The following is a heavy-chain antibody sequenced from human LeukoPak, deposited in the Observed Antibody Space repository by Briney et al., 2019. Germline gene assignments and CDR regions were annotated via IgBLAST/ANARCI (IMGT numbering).Heavy chain of an antibody. Sequence: GGSLRLSCAASGFTFSSYEMNWVRQAPGKGLEWVSYISSSGSTIYYADSVKGRFTISRDNAKNSLYLQMNSLRAEDTAVYYCARDPTVVREGYYFDYWGQGTLVTVSS. CDR2: ISSSGSTI. V-gene: IGHV3-48*03. J-gene: IGHJ4*02. CDR1: GFTFSSYE. CDR3: ARDPTVVREGYYFDY. D-gene: IGHD4-23*01.